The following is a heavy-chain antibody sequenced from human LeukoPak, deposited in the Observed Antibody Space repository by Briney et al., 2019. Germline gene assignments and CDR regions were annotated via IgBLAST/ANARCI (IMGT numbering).Heavy chain of an antibody. CDR1: GYTFTSYD. D-gene: IGHD1-26*01. V-gene: IGHV1-8*01. Sequence: ASVKVSCKASGYTFTSYDINWVRQATGQGLEWMGWMNPNSGNTGYAQKFQGRVTMTRNTSISTAYMELSSLRSEDTAVYYCARVHPEGATTSYDYWGQGTLVTVSS. CDR2: MNPNSGNT. CDR3: ARVHPEGATTSYDY. J-gene: IGHJ4*02.